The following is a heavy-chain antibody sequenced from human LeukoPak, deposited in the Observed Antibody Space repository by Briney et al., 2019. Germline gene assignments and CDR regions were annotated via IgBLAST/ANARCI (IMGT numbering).Heavy chain of an antibody. J-gene: IGHJ3*02. CDR3: ARDGIDYYDRGAFDI. CDR1: GGSISSYY. D-gene: IGHD3-22*01. V-gene: IGHV4-59*01. CDR2: IYYSGST. Sequence: PSETLSLTCTVSGGSISSYYWSWIRQPPGKGLEWIGYIYYSGSTNYNPSLKSRVTISVDTSKNQFSLKLSSVTAADTAVYYCARDGIDYYDRGAFDIWGQGTMVTVSS.